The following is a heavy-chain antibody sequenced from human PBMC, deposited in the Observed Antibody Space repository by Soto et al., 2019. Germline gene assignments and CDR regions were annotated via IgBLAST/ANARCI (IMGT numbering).Heavy chain of an antibody. D-gene: IGHD3-3*01. CDR1: GGSFSGYY. Sequence: SETLSLTCAIYGGSFSGYYWSWIRQPPGKGLEWIGEINHSGSTNYNPSLKSRVTISVDTSKNQFSLKLSSVTAADTAVYYCARGRGVFGVVKNHYYYYYMDVWGKGTTVTVSS. CDR3: ARGRGVFGVVKNHYYYYYMDV. J-gene: IGHJ6*03. V-gene: IGHV4-34*01. CDR2: INHSGST.